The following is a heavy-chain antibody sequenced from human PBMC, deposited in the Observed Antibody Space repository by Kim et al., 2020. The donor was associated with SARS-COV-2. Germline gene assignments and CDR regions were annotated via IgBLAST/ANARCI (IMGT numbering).Heavy chain of an antibody. J-gene: IGHJ4*02. Sequence: GGSLRLSCAASGFTLSSYAMSWVRQAPGKGLEWVSTISGSGDRAFYADSVKGRFTISRDNSKNTLYLQMNSLRAEDTAVYYCANRAVAGTQDYWGQGTLVTVSS. D-gene: IGHD6-19*01. CDR2: ISGSGDRA. CDR1: GFTLSSYA. V-gene: IGHV3-23*01. CDR3: ANRAVAGTQDY.